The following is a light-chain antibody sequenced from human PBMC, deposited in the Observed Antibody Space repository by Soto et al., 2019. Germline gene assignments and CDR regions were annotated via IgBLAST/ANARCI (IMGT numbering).Light chain of an antibody. CDR3: SSYAGSNNVI. V-gene: IGLV2-8*01. CDR1: SSDDGGNNY. CDR2: EVT. Sequence: QSALTQPPSASGSPGQSVAISCTGTSSDDGGNNYVSWYQQHPGKAPKLMVYEVTKRPSGVPDRFSGSKSGNTASLTVSGLQAEDEADYYCSSYAGSNNVIFGGGTKVTVL. J-gene: IGLJ2*01.